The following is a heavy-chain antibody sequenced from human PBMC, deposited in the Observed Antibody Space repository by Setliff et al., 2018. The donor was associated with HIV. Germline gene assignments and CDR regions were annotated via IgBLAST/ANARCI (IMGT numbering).Heavy chain of an antibody. V-gene: IGHV4-61*09. Sequence: TLSLTCTVSGGSISSRSYYWSWIRQSPGKGLEWIGYIYSSGRTNYQPSLKSRVTMSIDTSNNQFSLKLTSLTAADTAVYFCARQAERDDDSYLDYWGQGTLVTVSS. CDR2: IYSSGRT. CDR3: ARQAERDDDSYLDY. D-gene: IGHD3-16*01. CDR1: GGSISSRSYY. J-gene: IGHJ4*02.